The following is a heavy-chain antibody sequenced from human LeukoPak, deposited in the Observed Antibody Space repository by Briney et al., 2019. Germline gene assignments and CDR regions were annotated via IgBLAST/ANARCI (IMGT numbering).Heavy chain of an antibody. Sequence: GSLRLSCAASGFTFSSYSMNWVRQAPGKGLEWVSSISSSSSYIYYADSVKGRFTISRDNAKNSLYLQMNSLRAEDTAVYYCARDPRAAGRLFDYWGQGTLVTVSS. CDR3: ARDPRAAGRLFDY. D-gene: IGHD6-19*01. J-gene: IGHJ4*02. CDR2: ISSSSSYI. CDR1: GFTFSSYS. V-gene: IGHV3-21*01.